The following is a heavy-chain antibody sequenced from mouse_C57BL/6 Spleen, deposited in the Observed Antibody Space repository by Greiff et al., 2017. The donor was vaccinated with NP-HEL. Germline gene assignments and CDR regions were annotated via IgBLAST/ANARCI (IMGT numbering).Heavy chain of an antibody. CDR2: IDPSDSET. J-gene: IGHJ4*01. CDR3: ASYGTFYAMDY. V-gene: IGHV1-52*01. Sequence: VQLQQPGAELVRPGSSVKLSCKASGYTFTSYWMHWVKQRPIQGLEWIGNIDPSDSETHYNQKFKDKATLTVDKSSSTAYMQLSSLTSADSAVSYCASYGTFYAMDYWGQGTSVTVST. CDR1: GYTFTSYW. D-gene: IGHD2-1*01.